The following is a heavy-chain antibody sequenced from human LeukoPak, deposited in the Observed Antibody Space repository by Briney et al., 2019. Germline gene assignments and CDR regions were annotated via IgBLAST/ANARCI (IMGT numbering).Heavy chain of an antibody. CDR1: GYTFTTYA. CDR3: ARGPYYDIFTGYYSPGWVSRASC. CDR2: INTNTGNP. Sequence: ASVKVSCKASGYTFTTYAMNWVRQAPGQGLEWMGWINTNTGNPTYAQGFTGRFVFSLDTSVSTAYLQISSLKAEDTAVYYCARGPYYDIFTGYYSPGWVSRASCWGQGTLVTVSS. V-gene: IGHV7-4-1*02. J-gene: IGHJ4*02. D-gene: IGHD3-9*01.